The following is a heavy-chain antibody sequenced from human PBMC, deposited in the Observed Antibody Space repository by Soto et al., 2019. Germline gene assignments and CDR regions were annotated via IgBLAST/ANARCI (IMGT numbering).Heavy chain of an antibody. V-gene: IGHV3-23*01. CDR2: ISESGDST. J-gene: IGHJ3*02. CDR1: GFIFGNYM. Sequence: EVQLLESGGGLVQPGESLRLSCEASGFIFGNYMMTWVRQAPGKGLEWVSTISESGDSTYYADSVKGRFTISRDSSKNTLYLQMDSLGAEDTAVYYCAPHVYCSGGSCHYDAFDIRGQGTMVTVSS. CDR3: APHVYCSGGSCHYDAFDI. D-gene: IGHD2-15*01.